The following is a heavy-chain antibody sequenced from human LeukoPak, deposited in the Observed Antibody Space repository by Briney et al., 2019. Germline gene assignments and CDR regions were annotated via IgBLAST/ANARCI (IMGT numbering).Heavy chain of an antibody. J-gene: IGHJ6*03. Sequence: GASVKVSCKASGYTFPGYQIHWVRQAPGQGLEWMGWINPSSGDTKYAQKFQGRVTMTRDTSITTAYMELSRLRSDDTAVYYCAGDGDDYGIYYMDVWGKGTTVTIAS. CDR1: GYTFPGYQ. CDR3: AGDGDDYGIYYMDV. D-gene: IGHD4/OR15-4a*01. CDR2: INPSSGDT. V-gene: IGHV1-2*02.